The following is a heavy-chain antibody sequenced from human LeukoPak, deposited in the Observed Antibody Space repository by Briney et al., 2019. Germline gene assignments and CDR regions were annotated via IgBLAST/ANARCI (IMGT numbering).Heavy chain of an antibody. J-gene: IGHJ4*02. Sequence: GGSLRRSCAASGFTVSSNYMSWVRQAPGKGLEWVSVIYSGGRTYYADSVKGRFTISRDNSKNTLYLQMNSLRAEDTAVYYCARDPGIVGATTTKDNCGQGTLVTVSS. CDR1: GFTVSSNY. V-gene: IGHV3-66*01. CDR3: ARDPGIVGATTTKDN. CDR2: IYSGGRT. D-gene: IGHD1-26*01.